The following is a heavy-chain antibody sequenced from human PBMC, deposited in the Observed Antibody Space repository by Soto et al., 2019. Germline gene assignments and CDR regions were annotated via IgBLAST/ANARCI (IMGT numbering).Heavy chain of an antibody. CDR3: ARVPDF. Sequence: QLQLQESGSGLVKPSQTLSLTCAVSGGSISSGGYSWSWIRQPPGKGLEWIGYMYHSGSTYYNPSLKGRVSISIARSRNQFSLKLSSVTAADTAVYSCARVPDFWGQGMLVTVSS. CDR2: MYHSGST. CDR1: GGSISSGGYS. J-gene: IGHJ4*02. V-gene: IGHV4-30-2*01.